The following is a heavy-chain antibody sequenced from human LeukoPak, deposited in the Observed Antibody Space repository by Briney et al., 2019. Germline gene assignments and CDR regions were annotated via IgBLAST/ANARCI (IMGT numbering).Heavy chain of an antibody. V-gene: IGHV3-30*04. CDR1: GFTFSTYT. D-gene: IGHD3-9*01. CDR2: ISYDGSNK. CDR3: ARDILTGYSSPNFDY. Sequence: GGSLRLSCAASGFTFSTYTMHWVRQAPGKGLEWVAFISYDGSNKFYADSVKGRFTISRDNSKNRLYLQMSSLRGEDTAIYYCARDILTGYSSPNFDYWGQGTLVTVSS. J-gene: IGHJ4*02.